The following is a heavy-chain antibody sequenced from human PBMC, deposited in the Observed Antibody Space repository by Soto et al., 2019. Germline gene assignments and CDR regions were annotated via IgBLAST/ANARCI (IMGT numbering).Heavy chain of an antibody. V-gene: IGHV4-30-4*01. CDR2: IYYSGST. CDR3: ASERFWSGYRDYYYYYGMDV. Sequence: PSETLSLTCTVSGGSISSGDYYWSWIRQPPGKGLEWIGYIYYSGSTYYNPSLKSRVTISVDTSKNQSSLKLSSVTAADTAVYYCASERFWSGYRDYYYYYGMDVWGQGTTVTVSS. D-gene: IGHD3-3*01. J-gene: IGHJ6*02. CDR1: GGSISSGDYY.